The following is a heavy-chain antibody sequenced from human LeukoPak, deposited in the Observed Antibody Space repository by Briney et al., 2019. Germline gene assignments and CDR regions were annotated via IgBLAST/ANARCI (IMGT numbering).Heavy chain of an antibody. J-gene: IGHJ4*02. D-gene: IGHD1-26*01. Sequence: SETLSLTCTVSRGSISTYFWSWIRQPAGKGLEWIGHVYSSGRTNYNPSLKSRVTMSVDTSKNQFSLRPSSVTAADTAVYYCAKLGKQWELRLDYWGQGALVTVSS. CDR1: RGSISTYF. CDR3: AKLGKQWELRLDY. CDR2: VYSSGRT. V-gene: IGHV4-4*07.